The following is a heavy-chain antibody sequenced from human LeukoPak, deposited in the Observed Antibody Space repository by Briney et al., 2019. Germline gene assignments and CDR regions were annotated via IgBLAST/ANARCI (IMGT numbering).Heavy chain of an antibody. Sequence: PSETLSLTCTVSGGSISSSSYYWGWIRQPPGKGLEWIGSIYYSGSTYYNPSLKSRVTISVDTSKNQFSLKLSSVTAADTAVYYCARHTRLGFLEWFVFFDPWGQGTLVTVSS. CDR2: IYYSGST. CDR3: ARHTRLGFLEWFVFFDP. V-gene: IGHV4-39*01. D-gene: IGHD3-3*01. J-gene: IGHJ5*02. CDR1: GGSISSSSYY.